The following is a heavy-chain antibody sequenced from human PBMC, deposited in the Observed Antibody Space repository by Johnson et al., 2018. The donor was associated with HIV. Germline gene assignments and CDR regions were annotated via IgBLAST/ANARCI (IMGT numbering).Heavy chain of an antibody. J-gene: IGHJ3*02. CDR2: ISYDGYNK. CDR3: ARDLPLSGSDGGSDAFDI. D-gene: IGHD1-26*01. Sequence: QVQLVESGGGVVQPGRSLRLSCAASGFTFSSYAMHWVRQAPGKGLEWVAIISYDGYNKYYVDSVKGRFTISRDNSKNTMYLQMNSLRAEDTAVYYCARDLPLSGSDGGSDAFDIWGRGTMVTVSS. V-gene: IGHV3-30-3*01. CDR1: GFTFSSYA.